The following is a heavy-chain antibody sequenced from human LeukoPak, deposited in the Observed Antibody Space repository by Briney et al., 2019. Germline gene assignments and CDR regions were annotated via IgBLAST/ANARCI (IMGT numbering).Heavy chain of an antibody. J-gene: IGHJ6*02. D-gene: IGHD2-2*01. V-gene: IGHV3-30-3*01. CDR3: ARDLQDIVVVPAAPYYYYGMDV. CDR1: GFTFSSYA. CDR2: ISYDGSNK. Sequence: PGRSLRLSCAASGFTFSSYAMHWVRQAPGKGLEWVAVISYDGSNKYYADSVKGRFSISRDNSKTTQYLQMNSLRAEDTAVYYCARDLQDIVVVPAAPYYYYGMDVWGQGTTVTVSS.